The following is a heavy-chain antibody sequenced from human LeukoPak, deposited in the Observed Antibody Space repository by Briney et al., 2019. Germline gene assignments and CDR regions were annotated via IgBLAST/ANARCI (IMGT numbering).Heavy chain of an antibody. Sequence: GGSVRLSCAASGLTFNNYWMNWVRQAPGKGLEWVANIKQDGSEKKYVDSVKGRFTISRDNAKKSLYLQMNSLRAEDTAVYYCARDWSVAGFDPWGQGTLVTVSS. D-gene: IGHD6-19*01. V-gene: IGHV3-7*01. J-gene: IGHJ5*02. CDR3: ARDWSVAGFDP. CDR2: IKQDGSEK. CDR1: GLTFNNYW.